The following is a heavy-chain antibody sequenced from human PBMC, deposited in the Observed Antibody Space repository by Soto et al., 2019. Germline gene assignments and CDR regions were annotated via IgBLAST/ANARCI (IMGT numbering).Heavy chain of an antibody. D-gene: IGHD6-19*01. J-gene: IGHJ6*02. CDR2: INHSGST. CDR3: ARGRKWLNYYYYGMDV. V-gene: IGHV4-34*01. CDR1: GGSFSGYY. Sequence: SETLSLTSAVYGGSFSGYYWSWIRQPPGNGLEWIGEINHSGSTNYNPSLKSRVTISVDTSKNQFSLKLSSVTAADTAVYYCARGRKWLNYYYYGMDVWGQGTTVTVSS.